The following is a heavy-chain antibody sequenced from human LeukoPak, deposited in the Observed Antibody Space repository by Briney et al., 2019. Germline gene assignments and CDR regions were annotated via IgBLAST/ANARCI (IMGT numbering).Heavy chain of an antibody. J-gene: IGHJ4*02. CDR2: ISAYNGNT. CDR3: AREYCTNGVCSNDY. V-gene: IGHV1-18*01. Sequence: ASVKVSCKASGCTFTSYGISWVRQAPGQGLEWMGWISAYNGNTNYAQKLQGRVTMTTDTSTSTAYMELRSLRSDDTAVYYCAREYCTNGVCSNDYWGQGTLVTVSS. CDR1: GCTFTSYG. D-gene: IGHD2-8*01.